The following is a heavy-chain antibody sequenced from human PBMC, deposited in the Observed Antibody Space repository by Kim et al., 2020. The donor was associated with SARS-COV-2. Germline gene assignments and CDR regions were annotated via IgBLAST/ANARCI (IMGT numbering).Heavy chain of an antibody. D-gene: IGHD2-21*02. Sequence: GGSLRLSCAASGFTFSSYAMSWVRQAPGKGLEWVSAISGSGGSTYYADSVKGRFTISRDNSKNTLYLQMNSLRAEDTAVYYCAKKPAVTAHWPVYWYFDLWGRGTLVTVSS. V-gene: IGHV3-23*01. CDR1: GFTFSSYA. CDR3: AKKPAVTAHWPVYWYFDL. J-gene: IGHJ2*01. CDR2: ISGSGGST.